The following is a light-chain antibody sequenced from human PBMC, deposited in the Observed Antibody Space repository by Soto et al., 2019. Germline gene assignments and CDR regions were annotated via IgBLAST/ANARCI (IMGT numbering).Light chain of an antibody. Sequence: EIVLTQSPATLSVSPGERATLSCRASQSVSRNYLVWYQQKPGQAPRLLIYGASGRATGIPDRLSGSGSGTDFTLTISRLEPEELEVSSCQSSGRSPRKCGHGTQV. J-gene: IGKJ1*01. V-gene: IGKV3-20*01. CDR3: QSSGRSPRK. CDR2: GAS. CDR1: QSVSRNY.